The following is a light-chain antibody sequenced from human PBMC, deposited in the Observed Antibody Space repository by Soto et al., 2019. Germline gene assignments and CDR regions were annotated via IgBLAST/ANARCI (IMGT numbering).Light chain of an antibody. CDR1: QSLSGNY. CDR3: HHYGSSPYT. CDR2: VVS. V-gene: IGKV3-20*01. J-gene: IGKJ2*01. Sequence: EIVLTQSPGTLSLSPGERATLSCRASQSLSGNYLAWYQQKPGQAPRLLIFVVSSRATGIPDRFSGSGSGTDFPLTINRLEPEDFAVYYCHHYGSSPYTFGLGTKLEIK.